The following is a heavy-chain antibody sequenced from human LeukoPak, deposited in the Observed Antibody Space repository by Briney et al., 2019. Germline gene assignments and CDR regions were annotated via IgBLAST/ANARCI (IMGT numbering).Heavy chain of an antibody. CDR2: IYNSGST. D-gene: IGHD4/OR15-4a*01. CDR3: ARRQKLRGPRAGDAFDI. V-gene: IGHV4-59*08. J-gene: IGHJ3*02. Sequence: PSETLSLTFTVSGGSISSYYWSWIRQPPGKGLEWIGYIYNSGSTNYNPSLKGRVTISVDMSKYQSSLKLSSVTAADTAMYYCARRQKLRGPRAGDAFDIWGQGTMVTVSS. CDR1: GGSISSYY.